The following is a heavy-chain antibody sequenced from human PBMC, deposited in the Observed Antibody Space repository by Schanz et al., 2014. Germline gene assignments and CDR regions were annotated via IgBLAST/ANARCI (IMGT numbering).Heavy chain of an antibody. CDR1: GGSISNANW. J-gene: IGHJ6*02. CDR2: VYHSGGT. Sequence: QVQLQESGPGLVKPSGTLSLTCAVSGGSISNANWWSWVRQPPGKGLQWIGEVYHSGGTNYNPSLKSRVTISLDVSKNQFSLRLNSVTAADTAVYYCARHLVNAYGMDVWGQGTAVTVSS. CDR3: ARHLVNAYGMDV. V-gene: IGHV4-4*02. D-gene: IGHD3-3*02.